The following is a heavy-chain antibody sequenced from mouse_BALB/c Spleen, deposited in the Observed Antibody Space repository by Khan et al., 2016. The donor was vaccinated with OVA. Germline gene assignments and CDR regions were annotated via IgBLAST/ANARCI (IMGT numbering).Heavy chain of an antibody. CDR3: ERGGQWERRGGGNSDY. CDR2: ISIYYDYT. Sequence: VQLLESGPELVRPGESVKISCKGSGYTFTDYAIHWVKQSHAKSLEWIGIISIYYDYTNYTQKFKDKVTMSVDKSSSTAYLELARLTSEDSAIYYCERGGQWERRGGGNSDYWGQGTTVTVSS. D-gene: IGHD1-1*01. CDR1: GYTFTDYA. J-gene: IGHJ2*01. V-gene: IGHV1S137*01.